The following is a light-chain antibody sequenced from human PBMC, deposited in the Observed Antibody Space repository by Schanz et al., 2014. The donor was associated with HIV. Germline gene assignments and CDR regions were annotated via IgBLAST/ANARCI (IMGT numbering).Light chain of an antibody. Sequence: QSALTQPASVSGSPGQSITISCTGTSSDVGGFNYVSWYQQHPGKAPKVMIYNVSNRPSGVSNRFSGSKSGNTASLTISGLQAEDEADYYCGSFTTSSTWVFGGGTKLTVL. V-gene: IGLV2-14*01. CDR2: NVS. J-gene: IGLJ3*02. CDR1: SSDVGGFNY. CDR3: GSFTTSSTWV.